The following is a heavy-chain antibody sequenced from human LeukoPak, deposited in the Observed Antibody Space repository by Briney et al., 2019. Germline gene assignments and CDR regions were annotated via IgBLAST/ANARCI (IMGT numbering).Heavy chain of an antibody. CDR1: GFTFSSYS. Sequence: GVLRLSCAASGFTFSSYSMNWVRQAPGKGLEWVSSISSSSSYIYYADSVKGRFTISRDNAKNSLYLQMNSLRAEDTAVYYCASGEMGVFDYWGQGTLVTVSS. J-gene: IGHJ4*02. D-gene: IGHD5-24*01. CDR3: ASGEMGVFDY. V-gene: IGHV3-21*01. CDR2: ISSSSSYI.